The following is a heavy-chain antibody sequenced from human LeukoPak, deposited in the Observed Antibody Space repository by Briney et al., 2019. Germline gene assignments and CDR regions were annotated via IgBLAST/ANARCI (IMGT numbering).Heavy chain of an antibody. J-gene: IGHJ3*02. CDR3: ARVFYPAHDAFYN. D-gene: IGHD2-2*01. Sequence: GGSLRLSCAASGFTFSSYSMNWVRQAPGKGLEWVSYISSSSSTIYYADSVKGRFTISRDNAKNSLYLQMNSLRAEDTAVYYCARVFYPAHDAFYNLGQGTMVTVSS. CDR1: GFTFSSYS. CDR2: ISSSSSTI. V-gene: IGHV3-48*01.